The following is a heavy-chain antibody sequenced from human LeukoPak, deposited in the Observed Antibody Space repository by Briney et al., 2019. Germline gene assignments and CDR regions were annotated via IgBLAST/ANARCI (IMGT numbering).Heavy chain of an antibody. D-gene: IGHD6-13*01. CDR2: ISGGGEST. J-gene: IGHJ6*02. Sequence: GGSLRLSCAASGFTFRSYEMNWVRHAPGRGLEWVSHISGGGESTVYPDAVKGRFTISRDNAKNSLYLQMNSLRVEDTAVYYCARGYSSSWYSLYYGMDVWGQGTTVTVSS. V-gene: IGHV3-48*03. CDR3: ARGYSSSWYSLYYGMDV. CDR1: GFTFRSYE.